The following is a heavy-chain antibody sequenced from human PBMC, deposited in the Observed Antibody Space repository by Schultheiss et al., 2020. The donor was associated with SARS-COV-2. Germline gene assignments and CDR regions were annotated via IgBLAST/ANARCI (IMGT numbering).Heavy chain of an antibody. D-gene: IGHD6-13*01. J-gene: IGHJ4*02. V-gene: IGHV2-5*02. CDR1: GYSISSGYYW. CDR3: AHTSLAAAGTAPDY. CDR2: IYWDDDK. Sequence: TLSLTCAVSGYSISSGYYWGWIRQPPGKGLEWLALIYWDDDKRYSPSLKSRLTITKDTSKNQVVLTMTNMDPVDTATYYCAHTSLAAAGTAPDYWGQGTLVTVSS.